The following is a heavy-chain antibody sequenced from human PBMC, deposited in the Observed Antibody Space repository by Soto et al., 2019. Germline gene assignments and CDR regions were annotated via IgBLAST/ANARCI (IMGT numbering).Heavy chain of an antibody. CDR2: IGTAGDP. CDR1: GFTFSSYD. Sequence: PGGSLRLSCAASGFTFSSYDMHWVRQATGKGLEWVSAIGTAGDPYYPGSVKGRFTISRENAKNSLYLQMNSLRAGDTAVYYCARGGGNPQLVPYYGMDVWGQGTTVTVSS. D-gene: IGHD6-6*01. CDR3: ARGGGNPQLVPYYGMDV. J-gene: IGHJ6*02. V-gene: IGHV3-13*05.